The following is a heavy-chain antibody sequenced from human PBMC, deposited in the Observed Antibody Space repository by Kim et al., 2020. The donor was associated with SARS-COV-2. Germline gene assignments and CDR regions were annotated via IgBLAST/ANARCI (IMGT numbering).Heavy chain of an antibody. CDR3: ARAAPNHCSSTSSTNWLGGCYFDY. D-gene: IGHD2-2*01. J-gene: IGHJ4*02. CDR2: IYSGGST. Sequence: GGSLRLSCAASGFTVSSNYMSWVRQAPGKGLEWVSVIYSGGSTYYADSLKGRFTISRDNSKNTLYLQMNSLRAEDTAVYYCARAAPNHCSSTSSTNWLGGCYFDYWGQGTLVTVSS. CDR1: GFTVSSNY. V-gene: IGHV3-53*01.